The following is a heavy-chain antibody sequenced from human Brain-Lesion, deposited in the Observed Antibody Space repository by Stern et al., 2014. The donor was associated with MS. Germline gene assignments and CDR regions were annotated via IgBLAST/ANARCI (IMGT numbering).Heavy chain of an antibody. V-gene: IGHV4-61*02. D-gene: IGHD1-20*01. CDR1: GGSLSSGSYY. CDR3: ARFEARITRYYDGMDV. J-gene: IGHJ6*02. Sequence: DPLVESGPGLVKPSQTLSLTCTVSGGSLSSGSYYWSWIRQPAGKGLEWIGQISPRGTPNYTPSFKRRVTMSLTTSKNHSSLNGVSGTAADTAVYYCARFEARITRYYDGMDVWGQGTTVTVSS. CDR2: ISPRGTP.